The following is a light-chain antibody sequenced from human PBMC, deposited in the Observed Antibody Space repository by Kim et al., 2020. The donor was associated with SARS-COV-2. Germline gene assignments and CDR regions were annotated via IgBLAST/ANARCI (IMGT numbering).Light chain of an antibody. CDR2: DVS. CDR3: QQYNSYWT. Sequence: SASVGDRVTFTCRASQSIGDWLAWYQQKPGKAPKVLMYDVSRLESGVPSRFSGRGSGTEFTLTISSLQPDDFATYYCQQYNSYWTFGQGTKVDIK. V-gene: IGKV1-5*01. CDR1: QSIGDW. J-gene: IGKJ1*01.